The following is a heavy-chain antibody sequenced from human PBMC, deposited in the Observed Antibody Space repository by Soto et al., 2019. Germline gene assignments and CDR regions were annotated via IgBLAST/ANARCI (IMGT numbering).Heavy chain of an antibody. CDR3: ARDTPTTVTNGGGDY. D-gene: IGHD4-17*01. V-gene: IGHV3-21*01. CDR2: ISSSSSYI. CDR1: GFTFSSYS. Sequence: EVQLVESGGGLVKPGGSLRLSCAVSGFTFSSYSMNWVRQAPGKGLEWVSSISSSSSYIYYADSVKGRFTISRDNAKNSLYLQMNSLRAEDTAVYYCARDTPTTVTNGGGDYWGQGTLVTVSS. J-gene: IGHJ4*02.